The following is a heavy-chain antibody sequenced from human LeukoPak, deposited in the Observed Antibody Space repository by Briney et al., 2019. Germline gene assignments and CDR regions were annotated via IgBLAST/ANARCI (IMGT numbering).Heavy chain of an antibody. J-gene: IGHJ4*02. Sequence: ASVKVSCKASGYTFTSYDINWVRQATGQGLEWMGWMNPNSGNTGYAQKFQGRVTMTTDTSTSTAYMELRSLRSDDTAVYYCARRWDYFDYWGQGTLVTVSS. CDR2: MNPNSGNT. D-gene: IGHD4-23*01. CDR3: ARRWDYFDY. V-gene: IGHV1-8*01. CDR1: GYTFTSYD.